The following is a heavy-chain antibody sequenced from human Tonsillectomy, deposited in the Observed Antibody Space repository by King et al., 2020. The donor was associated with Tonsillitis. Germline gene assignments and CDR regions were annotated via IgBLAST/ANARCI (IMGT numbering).Heavy chain of an antibody. Sequence: VQLVESGGGLVKPGGSLRLSCAASGFTFSDYYMSWIRQAPGKGLEWVSYISSSSSYTIYADSLKGRFTISRDNAKNSLYLQMNSLRAADTAVYYCARPFRPWANDAFDIWGQGTMVTVSS. CDR1: GFTFSDYY. CDR3: ARPFRPWANDAFDI. CDR2: ISSSSSYT. V-gene: IGHV3-11*05. J-gene: IGHJ3*02. D-gene: IGHD6-6*01.